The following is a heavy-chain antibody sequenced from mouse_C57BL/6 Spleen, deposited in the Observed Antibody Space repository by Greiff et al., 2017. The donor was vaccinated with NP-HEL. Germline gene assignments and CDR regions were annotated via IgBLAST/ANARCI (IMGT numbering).Heavy chain of an antibody. J-gene: IGHJ1*03. Sequence: EVQLVESGGGLVKPGGSLKLSCAASGFTFSDYGMHWVRQAPEKGLEWVAYISSGSSTIYYADTVKGRFTISRDNAKNTLFLQMTSLRSEDTAMYYCARNNYYGNWYFDVWGTGTTVTVSS. CDR3: ARNNYYGNWYFDV. CDR1: GFTFSDYG. V-gene: IGHV5-17*01. D-gene: IGHD1-1*01. CDR2: ISSGSSTI.